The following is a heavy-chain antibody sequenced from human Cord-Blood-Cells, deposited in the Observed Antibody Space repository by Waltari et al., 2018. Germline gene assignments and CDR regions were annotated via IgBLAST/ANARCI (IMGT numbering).Heavy chain of an antibody. CDR1: GGSFSGYY. CDR2: INHSGST. V-gene: IGHV4-34*01. CDR3: ARASFQH. Sequence: QVQLQQWGAGLLKPSETLSLPCAVYGGSFSGYYWSWTRQPPGKGLEWIGEINHSGSTNYNPSLKSRVTISVDTSKNQCSLKLSSVTAADTAVYYCARASFQHWGQGTLVTVSS. J-gene: IGHJ1*01.